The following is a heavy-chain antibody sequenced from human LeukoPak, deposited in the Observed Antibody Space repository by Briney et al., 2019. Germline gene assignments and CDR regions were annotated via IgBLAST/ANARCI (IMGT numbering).Heavy chain of an antibody. D-gene: IGHD3-3*01. Sequence: GGSLRLSCAASGFTFSNYAMSWVRQAPGKGLEWVSALSGSGDITYYADSVKGRFTISRDNSKNTLYLQMTSLRAEDTAVYYCARDVGYYTSYFDYWGQGTLVTVSS. CDR1: GFTFSNYA. V-gene: IGHV3-23*01. J-gene: IGHJ4*02. CDR2: LSGSGDIT. CDR3: ARDVGYYTSYFDY.